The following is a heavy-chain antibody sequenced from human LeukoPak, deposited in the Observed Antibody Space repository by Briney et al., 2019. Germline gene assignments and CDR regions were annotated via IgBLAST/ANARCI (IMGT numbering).Heavy chain of an antibody. Sequence: GGSLRLSCAASGFTFDDYGMSWVRQAPGKGLEWVSGINWNGGSTGYADSVKGRFTISRDNAKTSLYLQMNSLRAEDTALYYCARVAGGSPAGDAFDIWGQGTMVTVSS. CDR1: GFTFDDYG. V-gene: IGHV3-20*04. D-gene: IGHD1-26*01. J-gene: IGHJ3*02. CDR2: INWNGGST. CDR3: ARVAGGSPAGDAFDI.